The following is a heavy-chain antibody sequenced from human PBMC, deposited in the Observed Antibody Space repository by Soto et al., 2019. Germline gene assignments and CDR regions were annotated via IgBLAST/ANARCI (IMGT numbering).Heavy chain of an antibody. CDR2: IYSGGST. D-gene: IGHD3-16*01. CDR3: ARDLGTYGLNAFDI. V-gene: IGHV3-66*01. Sequence: GGSLRLSCAASGFTVSSNYMSWVRQAPGKGLEWVSVIYSGGSTYYADSVKGRFTISRDNSKNTLYLQMNSLRAEDTAVYYCARDLGTYGLNAFDIWGQGTMVTVS. J-gene: IGHJ3*02. CDR1: GFTVSSNY.